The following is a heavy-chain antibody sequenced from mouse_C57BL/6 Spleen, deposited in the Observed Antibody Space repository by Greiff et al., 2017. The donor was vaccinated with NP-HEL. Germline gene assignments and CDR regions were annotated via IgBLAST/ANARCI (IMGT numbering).Heavy chain of an antibody. D-gene: IGHD2-2*01. V-gene: IGHV1-74*01. J-gene: IGHJ2*01. CDR1: GYTFTSYW. Sequence: QVQLQQPGAELVKPGASVKVSCKASGYTFTSYWMHWVKQRPGQGLEWIGRIHPSASDTNYNQKFKGKATLTVDKSSSTAYMQLSSLTSEDSAVYYCEIMRMRGYDRVDYWGQGTTLTVSS. CDR2: IHPSASDT. CDR3: EIMRMRGYDRVDY.